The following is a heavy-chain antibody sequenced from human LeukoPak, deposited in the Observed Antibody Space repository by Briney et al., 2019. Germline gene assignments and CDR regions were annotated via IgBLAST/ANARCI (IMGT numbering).Heavy chain of an antibody. Sequence: SGGSLRLSCAVSGFTFSSQAKSWVRQAPGKGLEWLSGISESGDATFNIDSVKGRFTISRDNSKNTLYLQMDSLRAEDTAVYYCAKDPEFWGQGILVTVSS. CDR1: GFTFSSQA. V-gene: IGHV3-23*01. D-gene: IGHD3-10*01. CDR3: AKDPEF. CDR2: ISESGDAT. J-gene: IGHJ4*02.